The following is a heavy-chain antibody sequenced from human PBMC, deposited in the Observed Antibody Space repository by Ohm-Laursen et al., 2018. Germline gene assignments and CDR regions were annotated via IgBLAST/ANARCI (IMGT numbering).Heavy chain of an antibody. J-gene: IGHJ4*02. Sequence: SLRLSCAASGFTFSSYGMHWVRQAPGKGLEWVAVIWYDGSNKYYADSVKGRFTISRDNSKNTLFLEMNSLRGEDTAVYYCAKAREQWLDFWGQGTLATVSS. CDR1: GFTFSSYG. CDR2: IWYDGSNK. CDR3: AKAREQWLDF. V-gene: IGHV3-33*06. D-gene: IGHD6-19*01.